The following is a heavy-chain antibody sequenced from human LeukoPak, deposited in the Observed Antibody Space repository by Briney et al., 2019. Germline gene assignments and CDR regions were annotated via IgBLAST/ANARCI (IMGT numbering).Heavy chain of an antibody. Sequence: GGSLRLSCAASGFTFSSYEMNWVRQAPGKGLEWVSYISSSGSTIYYADSGKGRFTNSRDNAKNSLYLQMNSLRAEDTAVYYCARAPRNYDYVWGSYRSPFDYWGQGTLVTVSS. CDR2: ISSSGSTI. V-gene: IGHV3-48*03. CDR1: GFTFSSYE. CDR3: ARAPRNYDYVWGSYRSPFDY. J-gene: IGHJ4*02. D-gene: IGHD3-16*02.